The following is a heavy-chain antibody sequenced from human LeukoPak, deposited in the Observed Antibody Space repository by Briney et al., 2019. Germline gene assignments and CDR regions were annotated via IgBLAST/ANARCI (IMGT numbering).Heavy chain of an antibody. D-gene: IGHD5-18*01. CDR2: ISGSGRST. CDR3: ATNVDTSDDY. CDR1: GFTFSSYA. J-gene: IGHJ4*02. V-gene: IGHV3-23*01. Sequence: GGSLRLSCAASGFTFSSYAMTWVRQAPGKGLEWVSTISGSGRSTYYADSVKGRFTISRDNSKNTLYLQMNSLRAEDTALYYCATNVDTSDDYWGQGTLVTVSS.